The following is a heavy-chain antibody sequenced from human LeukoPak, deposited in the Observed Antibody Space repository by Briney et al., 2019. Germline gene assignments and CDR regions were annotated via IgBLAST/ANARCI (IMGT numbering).Heavy chain of an antibody. CDR1: GFTFKNYA. D-gene: IGHD3-3*01. J-gene: IGHJ4*02. CDR3: AKPRGPNYEDFDY. Sequence: GGSLRLSCAASGFTFKNYAMYWVRQAPGKGLEWVSAIIESGESTYYTDSVKGRFAISRDNSKNTLYLQMNSLGAEDTALYYCAKPRGPNYEDFDYWGQGTLVTVSS. V-gene: IGHV3-23*01. CDR2: IIESGEST.